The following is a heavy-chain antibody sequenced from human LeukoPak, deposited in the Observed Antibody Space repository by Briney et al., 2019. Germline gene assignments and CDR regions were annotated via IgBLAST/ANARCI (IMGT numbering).Heavy chain of an antibody. J-gene: IGHJ4*02. CDR2: IDPSDSYT. V-gene: IGHV5-10-1*01. CDR3: ARVPRGYSYNYFDY. Sequence: PGESLKISCKGSGYSFTSYWISWVRQMPGKGLEWTGRIDPSDSYTNYSPSFQGHVTISADKSISTAYLQWSSLKAPDTAMYYCARVPRGYSYNYFDYWGQGTLVTVSS. D-gene: IGHD5-18*01. CDR1: GYSFTSYW.